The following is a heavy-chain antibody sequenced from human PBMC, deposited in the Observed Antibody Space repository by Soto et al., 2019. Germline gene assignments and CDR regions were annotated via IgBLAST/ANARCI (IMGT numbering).Heavy chain of an antibody. Sequence: EVQLVESGGGLVQPGGSLRLSCAASGFTFSSYSMNWVRQAPGKGLEWVSYINSSSSTIYYADSVKGRFTISRDNANNSLYLQMNNLIDEDPAVSYCARVGTLAAAAEVHYDYGMDVGGEGSTVNGSP. J-gene: IGHJ6*04. CDR3: ARVGTLAAAAEVHYDYGMDV. V-gene: IGHV3-48*02. CDR2: INSSSSTI. CDR1: GFTFSSYS. D-gene: IGHD6-13*01.